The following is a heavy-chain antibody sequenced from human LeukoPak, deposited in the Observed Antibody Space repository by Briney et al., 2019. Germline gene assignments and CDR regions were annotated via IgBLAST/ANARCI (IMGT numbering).Heavy chain of an antibody. CDR3: ARGDQNSYSSSCLEH. D-gene: IGHD6-13*01. Sequence: PGGSLRLSCAASGFTFSSYAMHWVRQAPGKGLEWVAVISYDGSNKYYADSVKGRFTISRDNSKNTLYLQMNSLRAEDTAVYYCARGDQNSYSSSCLEHWGQGTLVTVSS. V-gene: IGHV3-30-3*01. CDR2: ISYDGSNK. J-gene: IGHJ4*02. CDR1: GFTFSSYA.